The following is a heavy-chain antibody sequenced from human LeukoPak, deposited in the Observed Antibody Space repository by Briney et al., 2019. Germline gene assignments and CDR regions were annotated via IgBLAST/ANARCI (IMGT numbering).Heavy chain of an antibody. J-gene: IGHJ4*02. CDR2: ISGSGGST. CDR3: AKDQRYCSGGSCRTHFDY. Sequence: GGSLRPSCAASGFTFSSYAMSWVRQAPGKGLEWVSAISGSGGSTYYADSVKGRFTISRDNSKNTLYLQMNSLRAEDTAVYYCAKDQRYCSGGSCRTHFDYWGQGTLVTVSS. V-gene: IGHV3-23*01. CDR1: GFTFSSYA. D-gene: IGHD2-15*01.